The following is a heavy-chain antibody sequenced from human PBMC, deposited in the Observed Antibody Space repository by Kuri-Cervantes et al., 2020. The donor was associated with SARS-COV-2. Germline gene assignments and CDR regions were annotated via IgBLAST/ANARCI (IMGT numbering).Heavy chain of an antibody. J-gene: IGHJ1*01. Sequence: ASVKVSCKASGYTFTSYYMHWVRQAPGQGLEWMGIINPSGGSTSYAQKFQGRVTMTRETSTSTVYMELSSLRSEDTAVYYCARDLHKADWGYGSGSYYNAKGSFQHWGQGTLVTVSS. CDR2: INPSGGST. CDR3: ARDLHKADWGYGSGSYYNAKGSFQH. CDR1: GYTFTSYY. D-gene: IGHD3-10*01. V-gene: IGHV1-46*01.